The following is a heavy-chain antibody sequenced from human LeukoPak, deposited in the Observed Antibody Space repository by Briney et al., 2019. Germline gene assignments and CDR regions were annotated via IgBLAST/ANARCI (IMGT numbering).Heavy chain of an antibody. J-gene: IGHJ4*02. CDR2: IYHSGST. Sequence: PSETLSLTCAVSGGSISSSNWWSWVRQPPGKGLEWIGEIYHSGSTNYNPSLKSRVTISVDKSRNQFSLKLSSVTAADTAVYYCASLGLKVVGLFDYWGQGTLVTVSS. CDR1: GGSISSSNW. V-gene: IGHV4-4*02. D-gene: IGHD1-26*01. CDR3: ASLGLKVVGLFDY.